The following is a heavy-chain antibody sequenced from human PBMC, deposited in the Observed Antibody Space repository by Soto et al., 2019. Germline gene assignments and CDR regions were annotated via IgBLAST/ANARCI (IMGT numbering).Heavy chain of an antibody. V-gene: IGHV3-33*01. CDR2: IWYDGSNK. Sequence: GGSLRLSCAASGFTFSSYGMHWVRQAPGKGLEWVAVIWYDGSNKYYADSVKGRFTISRDNSKNTLYLQMNSLRAEDTAVYYCARDSDSSGNYYYGMDVWGQGTSVTVSS. CDR3: ARDSDSSGNYYYGMDV. D-gene: IGHD3-22*01. CDR1: GFTFSSYG. J-gene: IGHJ6*02.